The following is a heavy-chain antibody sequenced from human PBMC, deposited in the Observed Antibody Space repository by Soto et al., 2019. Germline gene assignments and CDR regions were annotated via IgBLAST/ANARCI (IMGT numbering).Heavy chain of an antibody. CDR1: GFTFSNYA. D-gene: IGHD1-26*01. CDR3: AKALVGEVGATDY. CDR2: ITRTDST. J-gene: IGHJ4*02. Sequence: GGSLRLSCTASGFTFSNYAMGWVRQAPGKGLEWVSAITRTDSTYYADSVKGRFTISRDNSRNTLYLQMNSLGAEDAALYYCAKALVGEVGATDYWGQGTLVTVSS. V-gene: IGHV3-23*01.